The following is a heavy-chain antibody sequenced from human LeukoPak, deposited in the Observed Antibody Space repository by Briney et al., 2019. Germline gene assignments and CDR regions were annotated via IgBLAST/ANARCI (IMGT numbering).Heavy chain of an antibody. CDR1: GFTFSGNH. V-gene: IGHV3-53*01. J-gene: IGHJ5*01. Sequence: GGSLRLSCAASGFTFSGNHMSWVRQAPGKGLEWVSAMYTGGTTYYADSVTGRFTVSRDTSRNTLFLHMNSLRADDTAIYYCAKDEAASGGGLASWGQGTLVIVSS. CDR2: MYTGGTT. CDR3: AKDEAASGGGLAS. D-gene: IGHD6-25*01.